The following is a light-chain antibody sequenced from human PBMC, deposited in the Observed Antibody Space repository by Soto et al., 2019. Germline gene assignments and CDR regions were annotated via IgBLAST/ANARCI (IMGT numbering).Light chain of an antibody. CDR3: QQYYGLPPLT. V-gene: IGKV1-33*01. J-gene: IGKJ5*01. CDR2: HAS. Sequence: DIQMTQSPSSLSASIGDRLSITWLASQNITNNLSWYQQKPGKAPNLLIYHASKLAKGVTSRFSGSGSGTDFSFIITSLQREDLATYYCQQYYGLPPLTFGQATRLEIK. CDR1: QNITNN.